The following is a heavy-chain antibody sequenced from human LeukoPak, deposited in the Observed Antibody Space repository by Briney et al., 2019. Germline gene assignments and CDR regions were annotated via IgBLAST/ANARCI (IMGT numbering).Heavy chain of an antibody. CDR3: ASFDSSGYYLDY. CDR2: IFYSGST. D-gene: IGHD3-22*01. Sequence: PSETLSFTCTVSGGSISSSSYYWGWIRQPPGKGLEWIGSIFYSGSTYYNPSLKSRVTISVDPSKNQFSLKLSSVTAADTAVYYCASFDSSGYYLDYWGQGTLVTVSS. J-gene: IGHJ4*02. V-gene: IGHV4-39*01. CDR1: GGSISSSSYY.